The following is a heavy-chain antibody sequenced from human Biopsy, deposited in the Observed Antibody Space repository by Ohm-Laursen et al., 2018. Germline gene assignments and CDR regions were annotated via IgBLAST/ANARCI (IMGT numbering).Heavy chain of an antibody. CDR1: GESMGTYY. Sequence: GTLSLTCTVSGESMGTYYWTWIRQPPGKGLEWIGHVYNGGITNYNPSLKSRVTISKDTSKNQFSLQVNSVTAADTAVYYCARTPRDSFWSGSYKRGLWFDPWGQGTLVTVSS. J-gene: IGHJ5*02. V-gene: IGHV4-59*01. CDR2: VYNGGIT. CDR3: ARTPRDSFWSGSYKRGLWFDP. D-gene: IGHD3-3*01.